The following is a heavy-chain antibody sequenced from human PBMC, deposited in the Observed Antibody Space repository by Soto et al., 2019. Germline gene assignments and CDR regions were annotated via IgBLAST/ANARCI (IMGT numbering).Heavy chain of an antibody. CDR2: ITDSSDTV. CDR3: ARDFGHRYYLEY. D-gene: IGHD3-3*01. V-gene: IGHV3-48*02. Sequence: EVQLVESGGGLVQPGGSLRLSCVASGFSFSNYNMNWVRQAPGKGLEWVSYITDSSDTVHYADSVLGRFTIASDNVESSLYQKVQTLRDEDTAVYFCARDFGHRYYLEYWGRGTLGTVAS. J-gene: IGHJ4*02. CDR1: GFSFSNYN.